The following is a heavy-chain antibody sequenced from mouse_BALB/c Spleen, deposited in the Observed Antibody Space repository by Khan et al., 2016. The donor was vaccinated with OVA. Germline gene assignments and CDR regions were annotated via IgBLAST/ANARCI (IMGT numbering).Heavy chain of an antibody. CDR1: GFSLTSYG. CDR3: AKDRGYYAVDY. V-gene: IGHV2-3*01. Sequence: VQLQDSGPGLVAPSQSLSITCTVSGFSLTSYGVSWVRQPPGKGLEWLGVIWGDGNTNFHSALRSRLSISKDNSKSQVFLKLNSLQTDDTATYYCAKDRGYYAVDYWGQGTSVTVSS. J-gene: IGHJ4*01. CDR2: IWGDGNT.